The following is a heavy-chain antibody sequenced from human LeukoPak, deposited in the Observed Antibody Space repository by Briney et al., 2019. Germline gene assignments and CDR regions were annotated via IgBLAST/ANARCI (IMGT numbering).Heavy chain of an antibody. CDR2: ISASGGTT. J-gene: IGHJ4*02. CDR1: GFTFNNFA. D-gene: IGHD6-13*01. Sequence: GGSLRLSSAASGFTFNNFAMSWVRQAPGKGPEWVSVISASGGTTYYAESVKDRFTISRDNSKNMLYLQMNSLRVEDTAVYYCAKYRQQLVRIFDYWGQGTLITVSS. V-gene: IGHV3-23*01. CDR3: AKYRQQLVRIFDY.